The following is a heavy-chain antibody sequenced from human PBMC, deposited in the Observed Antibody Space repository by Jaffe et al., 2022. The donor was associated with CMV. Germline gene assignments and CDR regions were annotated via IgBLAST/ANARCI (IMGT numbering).Heavy chain of an antibody. CDR2: IKSKTDGGTT. D-gene: IGHD2-21*01. CDR1: GFTFSNAW. J-gene: IGHJ3*02. CDR3: TTDRLWGSPLDI. V-gene: IGHV3-15*01. Sequence: EVQLVESGGGLVKPGGSLRLSCAASGFTFSNAWMSWVRQAPGKGLEWVGRIKSKTDGGTTDYAAPVKGRFTISRDDSKNTLYLQMNSLKTEDTAVYYCTTDRLWGSPLDIWGQGTMVTVSS.